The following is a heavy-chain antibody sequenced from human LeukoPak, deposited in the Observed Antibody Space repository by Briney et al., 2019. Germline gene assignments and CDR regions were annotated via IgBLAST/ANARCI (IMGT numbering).Heavy chain of an antibody. V-gene: IGHV1-8*03. Sequence: ASVKDSCKASGYIFNDYDIHWVPQASGQGFEWLGWLIPKSGNTAYAQNFQKRVTITRKSSTDTAYLELSSLRSEDTAVYYCARGDYGDTVTAFEIWGHGTMVIVSS. J-gene: IGHJ3*02. CDR1: GYIFNDYD. CDR2: LIPKSGNT. CDR3: ARGDYGDTVTAFEI. D-gene: IGHD4-17*01.